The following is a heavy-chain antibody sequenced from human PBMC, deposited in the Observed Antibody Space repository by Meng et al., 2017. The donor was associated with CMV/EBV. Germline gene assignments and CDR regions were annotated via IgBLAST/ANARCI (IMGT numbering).Heavy chain of an antibody. V-gene: IGHV4-4*02. CDR2: IYHSVGT. Sequence: AVSGRSLSSSNWWSWVRQPPGKGLEWIGEIYHSVGTNYNPSLNSRVTISVDKSKNQFSLKLSSVTAADTAVYYCASEVGATTAFDYWGQGTLVTVSS. CDR3: ASEVGATTAFDY. D-gene: IGHD1-26*01. CDR1: GRSLSSSNW. J-gene: IGHJ4*02.